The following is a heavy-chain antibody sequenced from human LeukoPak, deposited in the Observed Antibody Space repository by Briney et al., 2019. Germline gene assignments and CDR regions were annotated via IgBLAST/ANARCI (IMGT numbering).Heavy chain of an antibody. CDR1: GFIFSSYR. CDR3: ARDGERGELSLYMDY. V-gene: IGHV3-21*01. CDR2: ISSSSTHI. D-gene: IGHD3-16*02. J-gene: IGHJ4*02. Sequence: KTGGSLTLFCAASGFIFSSYRMIWLRQAPGKGLEWVSSISSSSTHIYYTHSVKGRFTLSRDNAKNSLYLQMNSLRAEDTAVYYCARDGERGELSLYMDYWGQGTLVTVSS.